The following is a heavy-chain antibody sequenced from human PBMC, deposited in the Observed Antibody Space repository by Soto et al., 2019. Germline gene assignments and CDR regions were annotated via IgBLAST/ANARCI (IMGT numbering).Heavy chain of an antibody. CDR3: ARSDYGDYVNAFDI. CDR2: IIPILGIA. CDR1: GGTFSSYT. Sequence: QVQLVQSGAEVKKPGSSVKVSCKASGGTFSSYTISWVRQAPGQGLEWIGRIIPILGIANYAQKFQGRVTITADKSTSTAYMELSSLRSEDTAVYYCARSDYGDYVNAFDIWGQGTMVTVSS. V-gene: IGHV1-69*02. D-gene: IGHD4-17*01. J-gene: IGHJ3*02.